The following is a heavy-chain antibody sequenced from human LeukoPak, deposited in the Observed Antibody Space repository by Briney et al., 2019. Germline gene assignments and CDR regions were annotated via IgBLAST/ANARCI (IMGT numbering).Heavy chain of an antibody. CDR1: GGSISSSSYY. CDR2: IYYSGST. J-gene: IGHJ4*02. V-gene: IGHV4-39*07. CDR3: ARVRGAARLDY. D-gene: IGHD6-6*01. Sequence: SETLSPTCTVSGGSISSSSYYWGWIRQPPGKGLEWIGSIYYSGSTYYNPSLKSRVTISVDTSKNQFSLKLSSVTAADTAVYYCARVRGAARLDYWGQGTLVTVSS.